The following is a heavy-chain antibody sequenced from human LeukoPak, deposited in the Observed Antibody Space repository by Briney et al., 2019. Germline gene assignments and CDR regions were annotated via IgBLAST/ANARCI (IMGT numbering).Heavy chain of an antibody. D-gene: IGHD1-20*01. J-gene: IGHJ3*02. V-gene: IGHV4-59*08. Sequence: SETLSLTCTVSGVSISSYYWSSIRQPPGKGLEWIGYIYYSGSTNYNPSLKSRVTISVDTSKNQFSLKLSSVTAADTAVYYCARHHNSDAFDIWGQGTMVTVSS. CDR2: IYYSGST. CDR3: ARHHNSDAFDI. CDR1: GVSISSYY.